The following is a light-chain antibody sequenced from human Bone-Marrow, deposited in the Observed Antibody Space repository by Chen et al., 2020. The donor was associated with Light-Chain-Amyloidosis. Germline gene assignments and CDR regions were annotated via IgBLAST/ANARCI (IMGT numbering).Light chain of an antibody. J-gene: IGLJ3*02. CDR2: DDS. CDR3: QVWDRSSDRPV. Sequence: SYVLTQPSSVSVAPGQTATIACRGNTIGSTSVHWYQQTPGQAPLLVVYDDSDRPSGIPGRLSGSNSGNTATLTISRVEAGDEADDYCQVWDRSSDRPVFGGGTKLTVL. CDR1: TIGSTS. V-gene: IGLV3-21*02.